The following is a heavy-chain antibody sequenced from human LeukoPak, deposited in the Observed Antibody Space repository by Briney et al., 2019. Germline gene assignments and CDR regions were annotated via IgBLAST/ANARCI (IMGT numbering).Heavy chain of an antibody. D-gene: IGHD1-1*01. CDR2: MYYSGST. J-gene: IGHJ4*02. CDR1: GGSISSGDYY. CDR3: ASKGRQRTHFDY. V-gene: IGHV4-30-4*01. Sequence: KASQTLSLTCTVSGGSISSGDYYWSWIRQPPGKGLEWIAYMYYSGSTYYNPSLKSRVTISVDTSKNQFSLKLSSVTAADTAVYYCASKGRQRTHFDYWGQGTLVTVSS.